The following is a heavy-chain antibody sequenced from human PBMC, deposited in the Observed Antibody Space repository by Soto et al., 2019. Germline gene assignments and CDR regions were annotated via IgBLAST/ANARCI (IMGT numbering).Heavy chain of an antibody. CDR1: GLTFSDYY. V-gene: IGHV3-11*06. J-gene: IGHJ6*02. Sequence: SLRLSCAASGLTFSDYYMSWSRQAPGKGLEWVSYISSSSSYTNYADSVKGRFTISRDNAKNSLYLQMNSLRAEDTAVNYCASHIVGATIHYVMDVWGQGTTVTVSS. CDR3: ASHIVGATIHYVMDV. CDR2: ISSSSSYT. D-gene: IGHD1-26*01.